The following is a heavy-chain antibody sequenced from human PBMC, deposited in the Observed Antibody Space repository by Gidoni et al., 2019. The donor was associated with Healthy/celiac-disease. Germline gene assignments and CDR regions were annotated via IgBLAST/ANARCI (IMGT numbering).Heavy chain of an antibody. CDR3: ARDSSSSEGYYYYYGMDV. D-gene: IGHD6-6*01. J-gene: IGHJ6*02. Sequence: QVQLQESGPGLVKPSETLSLTCTVPGGSISSYYWSWIRQPPGKGLEWIGYIYYSGSTNYNPSLKSRVTISVDTSKNQFSLKLSSVTAADTAVYYCARDSSSSEGYYYYYGMDVWGQGTTVTVSS. CDR1: GGSISSYY. V-gene: IGHV4-59*01. CDR2: IYYSGST.